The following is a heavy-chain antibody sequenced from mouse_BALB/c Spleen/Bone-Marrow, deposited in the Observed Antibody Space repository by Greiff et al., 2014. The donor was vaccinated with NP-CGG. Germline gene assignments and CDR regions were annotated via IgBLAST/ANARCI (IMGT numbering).Heavy chain of an antibody. D-gene: IGHD2-4*01. J-gene: IGHJ1*01. CDR3: ARGMISGYFDV. Sequence: QLVESGPELGKPGASVKISCKASGYSFTGYNMYWVKQSHRKSLEWIGYIDPYNGGTSYNQKSKGKATLTVDKSSSTAYMHLNSLTSEDSAIYYCARGMISGYFDVWGAGTTVTVSS. CDR1: GYSFTGYN. CDR2: IDPYNGGT. V-gene: IGHV1S135*01.